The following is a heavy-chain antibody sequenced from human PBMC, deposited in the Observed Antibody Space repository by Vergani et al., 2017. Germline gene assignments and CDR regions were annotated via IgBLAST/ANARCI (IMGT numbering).Heavy chain of an antibody. V-gene: IGHV3-21*01. Sequence: WVLSISSSSSYIYYADSVKGRFTISRDNAKNSLYLQMNSLRAEDTAVYYCARGQTTYTVVTPHFDYWGQGTLVTVSS. CDR2: ISSSSSYI. J-gene: IGHJ4*02. CDR3: ARGQTTYTVVTPHFDY. D-gene: IGHD4-23*01.